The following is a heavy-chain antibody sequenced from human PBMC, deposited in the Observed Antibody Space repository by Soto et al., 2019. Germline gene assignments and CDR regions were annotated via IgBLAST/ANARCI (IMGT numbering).Heavy chain of an antibody. CDR3: ATRAVTAFYFDP. J-gene: IGHJ4*01. V-gene: IGHV1-69*13. CDR2: IIPKFKLA. CDR1: GGTFSSTA. Sequence: ASVKVSCKASGGTFSSTALSWVRQAPGQGLEWMGGIIPKFKLANYAQRFQGRATFTADESTSTAYMELSSLRSEDTAVYYCATRAVTAFYFDPWGHGTLVTVSS. D-gene: IGHD2-21*02.